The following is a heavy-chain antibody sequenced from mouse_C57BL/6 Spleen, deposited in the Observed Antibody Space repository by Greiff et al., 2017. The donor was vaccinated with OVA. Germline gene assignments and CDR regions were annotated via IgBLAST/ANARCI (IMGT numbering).Heavy chain of an antibody. V-gene: IGHV5-4*01. J-gene: IGHJ3*01. CDR2: ISDGGSYT. Sequence: DVQLVESGGGLVKPGGSLKLSCAASGFTFSSYAMSWVRQTPEKRLEWVATISDGGSYTYYPDNVKGRFTISRDNAKNNLYLQMSHLKSEDTAMYYCARDFGYDGGFAYWGQGTLVTVSA. CDR3: ARDFGYDGGFAY. D-gene: IGHD2-2*01. CDR1: GFTFSSYA.